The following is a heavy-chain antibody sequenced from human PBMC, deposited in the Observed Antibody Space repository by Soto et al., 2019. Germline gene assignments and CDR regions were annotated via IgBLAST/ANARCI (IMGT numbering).Heavy chain of an antibody. Sequence: QVQLQESGPGLVKPSQTLSLTCTVSGGSISSGGYYWSWIRQHPGKGLEGIGYIYYSGSTYYNPSLKSRVTISVDTSKNQFSLKLSSVTAADTAVYYCAREGPSLVGDNVYFDYWGQGTLVTVSS. CDR1: GGSISSGGYY. V-gene: IGHV4-31*03. CDR3: AREGPSLVGDNVYFDY. J-gene: IGHJ4*02. D-gene: IGHD1-26*01. CDR2: IYYSGST.